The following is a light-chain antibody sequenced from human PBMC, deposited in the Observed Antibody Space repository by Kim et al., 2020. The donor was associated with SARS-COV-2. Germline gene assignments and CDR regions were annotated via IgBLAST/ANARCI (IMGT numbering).Light chain of an antibody. CDR3: QQTNNHWT. CDR2: DAS. CDR1: QSINNY. Sequence: DIQMTQSPSTLSASVGDRVTITCRASQSINNYLAWYQQKPGKGPKLLICDASNLESGVPSRFSGSGSGTEFTLTISSLQPDDFATYYCQQTNNHWTSGQGTK. V-gene: IGKV1-5*01. J-gene: IGKJ1*01.